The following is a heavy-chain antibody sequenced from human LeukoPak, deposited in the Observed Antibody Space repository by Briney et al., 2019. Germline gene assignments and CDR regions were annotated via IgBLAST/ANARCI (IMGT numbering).Heavy chain of an antibody. J-gene: IGHJ4*02. D-gene: IGHD4-23*01. Sequence: PSQTLSLTCTVSGGSISSGSYYWSWIRQPAGEGLEWIGRIYTSGSTNYNPSLWSRVTISVDTSKNQFSLRLNSVTAADTAVYYCARDSDYGGKIYYFDYWGQGTLVTVSS. CDR1: GGSISSGSYY. CDR3: ARDSDYGGKIYYFDY. CDR2: IYTSGST. V-gene: IGHV4-61*02.